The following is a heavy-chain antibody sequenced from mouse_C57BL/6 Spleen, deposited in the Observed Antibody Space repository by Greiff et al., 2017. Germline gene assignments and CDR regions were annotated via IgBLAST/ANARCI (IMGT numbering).Heavy chain of an antibody. D-gene: IGHD2-4*01. CDR1: GYTFTSYW. V-gene: IGHV1-69*01. J-gene: IGHJ3*01. Sequence: QVQLQQPGAELVMPGASVKLSCKASGYTFTSYWMHWVKQRPGQGLEWIGEIDPSDSYTNYNQKFKGKSTLTVDKSSSTAYMQLSSLTSEDSAVYYCARSGYDYAPDWGQGTLVTVSA. CDR2: IDPSDSYT. CDR3: ARSGYDYAPD.